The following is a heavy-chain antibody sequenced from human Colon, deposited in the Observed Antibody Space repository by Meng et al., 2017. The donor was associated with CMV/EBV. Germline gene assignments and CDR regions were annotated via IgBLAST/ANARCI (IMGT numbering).Heavy chain of an antibody. D-gene: IGHD2-15*01. CDR1: GYMFTSYG. CDR2: ISTHNGYT. J-gene: IGHJ4*02. CDR3: ARYCSGGNCYSKPGLAKFFDL. V-gene: IGHV1-18*01. Sequence: ASVTVSCKVSGYMFTSYGISWARQAPGQGLEWMGWISTHNGYTSYAQKFQDRVTMTTDTSTSTVYMDLRSLGSDDSAVYYCARYCSGGNCYSKPGLAKFFDLWGQGTLVTVSS.